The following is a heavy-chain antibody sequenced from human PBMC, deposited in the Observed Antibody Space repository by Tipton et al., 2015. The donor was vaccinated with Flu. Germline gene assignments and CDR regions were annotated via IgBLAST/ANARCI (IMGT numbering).Heavy chain of an antibody. CDR1: GFTFSRYE. J-gene: IGHJ4*02. Sequence: SLRLSCAASGFTFSRYEMNWVRQAPGKGLEWVSYISSSGSTTSYGDSVKGRFTISRDNAKNSLFLQMNSLKAEDTAVYYCATLTGDDYWGQGTLVTVSS. CDR3: ATLTGDDY. V-gene: IGHV3-48*03. CDR2: ISSSGSTT. D-gene: IGHD7-27*01.